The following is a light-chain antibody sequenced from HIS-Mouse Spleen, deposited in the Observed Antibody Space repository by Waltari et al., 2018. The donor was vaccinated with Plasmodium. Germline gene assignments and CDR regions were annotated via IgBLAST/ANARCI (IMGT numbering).Light chain of an antibody. Sequence: IQFTQSPSSLSASVGDKVTITCRASQGISSPLAWYQQKPGKAPKLLIYDASTLESGVPSRFSGSGSGTDFTLTISSLQPEDFATYYCQQFNSYPPPFGPGTRLEIK. CDR1: QGISSP. CDR2: DAS. CDR3: QQFNSYPPP. J-gene: IGKJ5*01. V-gene: IGKV1-13*02.